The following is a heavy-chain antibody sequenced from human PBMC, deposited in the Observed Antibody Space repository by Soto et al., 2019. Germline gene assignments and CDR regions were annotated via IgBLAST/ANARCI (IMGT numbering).Heavy chain of an antibody. V-gene: IGHV3-23*01. J-gene: IGHJ4*01. CDR3: TTDSYSSMIVVRFDY. CDR2: ISGSGGST. D-gene: IGHD3-22*01. Sequence: GGSLRLSCAASGFTFSSYAMSCVRQAPGKGLEWVSAISGSGGSTYYADSVKGRFTISRDNSKNTLYLQMNSLRAEDTAVYYCTTDSYSSMIVVRFDYWGHGTLVTVSS. CDR1: GFTFSSYA.